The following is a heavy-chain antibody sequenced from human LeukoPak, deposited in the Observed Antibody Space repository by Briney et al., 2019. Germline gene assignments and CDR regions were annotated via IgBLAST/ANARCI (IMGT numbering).Heavy chain of an antibody. V-gene: IGHV4-31*03. J-gene: IGHJ5*02. Sequence: SETLSLTCTVSGGSLSSGGDYWSWIRQHPGKGLEWIGYIYYSGSTYYNPSLKSRVPIPVATSKNQFSLKLSSVTAADTAVYYCASAPTMAHTYWFDPWGQGTLVTVSS. CDR3: ASAPTMAHTYWFDP. CDR1: GGSLSSGGDY. D-gene: IGHD5-24*01. CDR2: IYYSGST.